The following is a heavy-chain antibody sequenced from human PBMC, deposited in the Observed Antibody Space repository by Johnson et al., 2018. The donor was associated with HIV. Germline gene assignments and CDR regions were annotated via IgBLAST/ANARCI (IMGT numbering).Heavy chain of an antibody. CDR1: GFTFSSYW. V-gene: IGHV3-7*05. D-gene: IGHD2-8*02. Sequence: LVESGGGLVQPGGSLRLSCATSGFTFSSYWMSWVRQAPGKGLDWVANIKQDGGEKYYVDSVKGRFTISRDNAKNSLYLQMNSLRAEDTAVYYCARGPSQLYWPDVAFDIWGQGTMVTVSS. CDR3: ARGPSQLYWPDVAFDI. CDR2: IKQDGGEK. J-gene: IGHJ3*02.